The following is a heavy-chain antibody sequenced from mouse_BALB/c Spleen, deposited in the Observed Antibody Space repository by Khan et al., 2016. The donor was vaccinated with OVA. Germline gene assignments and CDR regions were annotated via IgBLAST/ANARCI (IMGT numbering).Heavy chain of an antibody. CDR3: ARLAYYYNSEGFAY. J-gene: IGHJ3*01. D-gene: IGHD1-1*01. CDR1: GFTFSTYG. V-gene: IGHV5-6*01. CDR2: ISSGGSYT. Sequence: EVELVESGGDLVKPGGSLKLSCAASGFTFSTYGMSWVRQTPDKRLEWVATISSGGSYTYYPASVKGRFTISRDNAKNTLYLQVSILKSEDTAMYSCARLAYYYNSEGFAYWGQGTLVTVSA.